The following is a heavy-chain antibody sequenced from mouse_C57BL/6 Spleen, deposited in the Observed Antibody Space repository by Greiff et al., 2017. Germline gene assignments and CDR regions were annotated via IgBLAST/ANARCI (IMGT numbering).Heavy chain of an antibody. CDR2: ISYDGSN. CDR1: GYSITSGYY. D-gene: IGHD1-1*01. V-gene: IGHV3-6*01. CDR3: ARELDYYGSSERYFDV. J-gene: IGHJ1*03. Sequence: EVQLQESGPGLVKPSQSLSLTCSVTGYSITSGYYWNWIRQFPGNKLEWMGYISYDGSNNYNPSLKNRISITRDTSKNQFFLKLNSVTTEDTATYYCARELDYYGSSERYFDVWGTGTTVTVSS.